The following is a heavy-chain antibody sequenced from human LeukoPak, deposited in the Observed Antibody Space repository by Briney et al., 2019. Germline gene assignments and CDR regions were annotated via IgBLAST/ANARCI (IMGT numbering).Heavy chain of an antibody. CDR2: ISGSGTDI. D-gene: IGHD6-6*01. Sequence: GGSLRLSCVACGFTFNNVYMSWIRQTPGKGLEWISYISGSGTDISYADSVRGRFITSRDNAKNSLYLEMNSLRAEDSAMYFCSRTARLLDSWGQGTLVTVSS. V-gene: IGHV3-11*01. CDR3: SRTARLLDS. CDR1: GFTFNNVY. J-gene: IGHJ4*02.